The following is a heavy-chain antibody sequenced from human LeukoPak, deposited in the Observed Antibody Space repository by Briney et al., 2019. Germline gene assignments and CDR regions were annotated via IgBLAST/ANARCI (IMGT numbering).Heavy chain of an antibody. Sequence: PGGSLRLSCAASGFTFSKYAMNWVRQLPGKGLEWVSVISGSGATSSYADSVQGRFTISRDNSKNTVYLQMNSLRPEDTAVYYCAKDSCSSTSCRGYFDYWGQGTLVTVSS. CDR1: GFTFSKYA. CDR2: ISGSGATS. V-gene: IGHV3-23*01. CDR3: AKDSCSSTSCRGYFDY. J-gene: IGHJ4*02. D-gene: IGHD2-2*01.